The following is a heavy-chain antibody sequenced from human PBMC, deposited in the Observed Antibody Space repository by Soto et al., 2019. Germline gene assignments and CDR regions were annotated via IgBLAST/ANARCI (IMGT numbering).Heavy chain of an antibody. CDR3: ARDHGAEIATISSDSGY. CDR1: GGTFSSYA. V-gene: IGHV1-69*12. D-gene: IGHD2-21*01. J-gene: IGHJ4*02. Sequence: VQLVQSGAEVKKPGSSVKVSCKASGGTFSSYAISWVRQAPGQGLEWMGGIIPIFGTANYAQKFQGRVTITAEESTSTAYMELSSLRSEDTAVYYCARDHGAEIATISSDSGYWGQGTLVTVSS. CDR2: IIPIFGTA.